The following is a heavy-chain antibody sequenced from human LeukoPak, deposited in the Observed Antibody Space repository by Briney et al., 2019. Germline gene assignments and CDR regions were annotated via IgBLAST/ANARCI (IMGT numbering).Heavy chain of an antibody. CDR1: GYGFTTSW. CDR3: ARRSGGTSDY. J-gene: IGHJ4*02. Sequence: GESLKISCKGSGYGFTTSWIGWVRQMPGKGLEWMGTIYPGDSDTKYSPSFQGQVTISGDKSISTAYLQWSSLKASDTAVYYCARRSGGTSDYWGQGTLVTVSS. V-gene: IGHV5-51*01. D-gene: IGHD3-3*01. CDR2: IYPGDSDT.